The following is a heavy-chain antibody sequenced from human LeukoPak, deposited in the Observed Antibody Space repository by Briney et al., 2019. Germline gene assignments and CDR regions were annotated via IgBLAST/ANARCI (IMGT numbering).Heavy chain of an antibody. D-gene: IGHD3-22*01. Sequence: ASVKVSCKASGYTFTSYGISWVRQAPGQGLEWMGWISAYNGNTNYAQKLQGRVTMTTDTSTSTAYMELRSLRSDDTAVYYCARDLKPYYYDTTSAHDAFDIWGQGTMVTVSS. V-gene: IGHV1-18*01. J-gene: IGHJ3*02. CDR3: ARDLKPYYYDTTSAHDAFDI. CDR2: ISAYNGNT. CDR1: GYTFTSYG.